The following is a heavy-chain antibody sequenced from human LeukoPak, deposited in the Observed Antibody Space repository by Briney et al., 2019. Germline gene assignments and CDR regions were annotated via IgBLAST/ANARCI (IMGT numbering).Heavy chain of an antibody. CDR2: IRDSGEA. CDR3: ARDRAANQDWVEFDP. J-gene: IGHJ5*02. V-gene: IGHV3-66*03. CDR1: GFRVSDYY. D-gene: IGHD3/OR15-3a*01. Sequence: PGGSLRLSCAVSGFRVSDYYMSWVRQAPGKGLGWVGLIRDSGEAFYADFVRGRFAISRDESENTLYLQMNSLRVEDTAVYFCARDRAANQDWVEFDPWGQGTPVIVSS.